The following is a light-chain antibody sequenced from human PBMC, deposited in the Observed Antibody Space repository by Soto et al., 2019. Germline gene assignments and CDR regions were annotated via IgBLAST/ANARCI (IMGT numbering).Light chain of an antibody. CDR2: DAS. J-gene: IGKJ1*01. V-gene: IGKV3-20*01. CDR1: QSVSTY. Sequence: EIVLTQSPGSLSLSPGERATLSFRASQSVSTYLAWYQQKPGQAPRLLIYDASNMVTGIPARFSGSGSGTDFTLTISRLEPEDFAVYYCQQYGSSTWTFGQGTKVDI. CDR3: QQYGSSTWT.